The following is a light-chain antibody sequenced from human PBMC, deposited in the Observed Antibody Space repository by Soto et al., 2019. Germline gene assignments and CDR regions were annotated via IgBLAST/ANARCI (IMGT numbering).Light chain of an antibody. V-gene: IGKV1-5*01. CDR3: QQLRMYPST. J-gene: IGKJ4*01. CDR1: QSISSW. CDR2: DAS. Sequence: DIQVTQSPSSVSASVGDRVTITCRASQSISSWLAWYQQKPGKAPKLLIYDASSLESGVPSRFSGSGSGTDFALTITSLQAEDFATYYCQQLRMYPSTFGGGTKVDIK.